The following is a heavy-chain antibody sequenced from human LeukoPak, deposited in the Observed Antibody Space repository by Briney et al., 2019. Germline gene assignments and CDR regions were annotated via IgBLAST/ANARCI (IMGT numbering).Heavy chain of an antibody. CDR1: GGSISSSSYY. V-gene: IGHV4-39*07. CDR3: ARYAYSSSWYELDYYYMDV. CDR2: IYYSGST. Sequence: SETLSLTCTVSGGSISSSSYYWGWIRQPPGKGLEWIGSIYYSGSTYYNPSLKSRVTISVDTSKNQFSLKLSSVTAADTAVYYCARYAYSSSWYELDYYYMDVWGKGTTVTVSS. D-gene: IGHD6-13*01. J-gene: IGHJ6*03.